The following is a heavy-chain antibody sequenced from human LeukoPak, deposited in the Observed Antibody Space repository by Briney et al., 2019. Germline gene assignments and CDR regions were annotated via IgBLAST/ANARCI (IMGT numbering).Heavy chain of an antibody. J-gene: IGHJ6*02. V-gene: IGHV3-53*01. CDR2: IYSGGST. CDR1: GFTLSSYS. CDR3: AKEDSGYAIGINPYYYYGMDV. D-gene: IGHD5-12*01. Sequence: PGGSLRLSCAASGFTLSSYSMNWVRQAPGKGLEWVSVIYSGGSTYYADSVKGRFTISRDNSKNTLYLQMNSLRAEDTAVYYCAKEDSGYAIGINPYYYYGMDVWGQGTTVTVSS.